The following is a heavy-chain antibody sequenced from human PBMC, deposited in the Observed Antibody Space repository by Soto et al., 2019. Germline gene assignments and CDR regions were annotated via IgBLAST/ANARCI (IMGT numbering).Heavy chain of an antibody. CDR3: ARARVGTYYDFWSGYYNFDY. CDR1: GGSISSYC. D-gene: IGHD3-3*01. CDR2: IYYSGST. V-gene: IGHV4-59*01. Sequence: SETLSLTCTVSGGSISSYCWSWIRQPPGKGLEWIGYIYYSGSTNYNPSLKSRATISVDTSKNQFSLKLSSVTAADTAVYYCARARVGTYYDFWSGYYNFDYWGQGTLVTVSS. J-gene: IGHJ4*02.